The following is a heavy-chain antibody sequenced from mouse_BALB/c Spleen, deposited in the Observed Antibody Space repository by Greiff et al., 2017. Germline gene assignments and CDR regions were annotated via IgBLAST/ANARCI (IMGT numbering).Heavy chain of an antibody. CDR2: INPSSGYT. CDR3: AADPLLRLWFAY. J-gene: IGHJ3*01. Sequence: VQLQESAAELARPGASVKMSCKASGYTFTSYTMHWVKQRPGQGLEWIGYINPSSGYTEYNQKFKDKTTLTADKSSSTAYMQLSSLTSEDSAVYYCAADPLLRLWFAYWGQGTLVTVSA. D-gene: IGHD1-2*01. CDR1: GYTFTSYT. V-gene: IGHV1-4*02.